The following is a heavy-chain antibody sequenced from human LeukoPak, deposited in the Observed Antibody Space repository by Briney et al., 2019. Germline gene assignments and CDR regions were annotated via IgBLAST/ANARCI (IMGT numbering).Heavy chain of an antibody. CDR1: GGSISSYY. V-gene: IGHV4-59*01. D-gene: IGHD1-26*01. CDR2: IYYSGST. J-gene: IGHJ4*02. Sequence: PSETLSLTCTVSGGSISSYYWSWIRQPPGKGLEWIGYIYYSGSTNYNPSLKSRVTISVDTSKNQFSLKLSSVTAADTAVYYCAREHPSIVGATDYFDYWGRGTLVTVSS. CDR3: AREHPSIVGATDYFDY.